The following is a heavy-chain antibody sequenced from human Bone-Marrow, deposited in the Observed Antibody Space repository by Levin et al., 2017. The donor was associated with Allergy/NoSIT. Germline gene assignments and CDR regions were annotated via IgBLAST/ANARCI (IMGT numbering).Heavy chain of an antibody. V-gene: IGHV1-69*06. D-gene: IGHD1-7*01. CDR2: IIPIFGTA. Sequence: SVKVSCKASGGTFSSYAISWVRQAPGQGLEWMGGIIPIFGTANYAQKFQGRVTITADKSTSTAYMELSSLRSEDTAVYYCARDRLNYEEKDAFDIWGQGTMVTVSS. CDR3: ARDRLNYEEKDAFDI. J-gene: IGHJ3*02. CDR1: GGTFSSYA.